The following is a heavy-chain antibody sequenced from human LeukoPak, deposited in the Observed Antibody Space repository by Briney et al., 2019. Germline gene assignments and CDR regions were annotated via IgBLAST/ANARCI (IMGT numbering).Heavy chain of an antibody. CDR2: INHSGST. J-gene: IGHJ4*02. V-gene: IGHV4-34*01. CDR3: ARGGYDRGIY. CDR1: GGSFSGYY. Sequence: SETLSLTCAVYGGSFSGYYWSWIRQPPGKGLEWIGEINHSGSTNYNPSLKSRVTISVDTSKNQFSLKLSSVTAADTAVYHCARGGYDRGIYWGQGTLVTVSS. D-gene: IGHD3-16*01.